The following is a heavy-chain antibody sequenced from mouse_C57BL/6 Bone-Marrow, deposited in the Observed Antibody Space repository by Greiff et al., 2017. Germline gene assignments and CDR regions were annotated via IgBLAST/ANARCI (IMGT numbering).Heavy chain of an antibody. CDR3: AMAYAMDY. CDR2: ISRGSSTI. V-gene: IGHV5-17*01. Sequence: EVQVVESGGGLVKPGGSLKLSCAASGFTFSDYGMHWVRQAPEKGLEWVAYISRGSSTIYYADTVKGRFTFSRDNAKNTLFLQMTSLRSEDTAMYYCAMAYAMDYWGQGPSVTVSS. CDR1: GFTFSDYG. J-gene: IGHJ4*01.